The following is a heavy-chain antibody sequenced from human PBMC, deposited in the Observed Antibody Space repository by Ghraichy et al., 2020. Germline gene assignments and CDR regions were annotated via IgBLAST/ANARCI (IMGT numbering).Heavy chain of an antibody. Sequence: GGSLRLSCAASGFTFSSYAMSWVRQAPGKGLEWVSAISGSGGSTYYADSVKGRFTISRDNSKNTLYLQMNSLRAEDTAVYYCAKDLSLYITIFGVVTPDAFDIWGQGTMVTVSS. CDR2: ISGSGGST. V-gene: IGHV3-23*01. CDR1: GFTFSSYA. J-gene: IGHJ3*02. D-gene: IGHD3-3*01. CDR3: AKDLSLYITIFGVVTPDAFDI.